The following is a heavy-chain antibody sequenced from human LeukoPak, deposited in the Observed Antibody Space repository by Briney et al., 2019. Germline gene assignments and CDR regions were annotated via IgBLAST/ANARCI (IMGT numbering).Heavy chain of an antibody. CDR3: ARHPYYYGSGSHFDY. CDR2: IYYSGST. CDR1: GGSISSSSYY. D-gene: IGHD3-10*01. J-gene: IGHJ4*02. Sequence: KSSETLSLTCTVSGGSISSSSYYWGWIRQPPGKGLEWIGGIYYSGSTYYNPSLKSRVTISVDTSKNQFSLKLSSVTAADTAVYYCARHPYYYGSGSHFDYWGQGTLVTVSS. V-gene: IGHV4-39*01.